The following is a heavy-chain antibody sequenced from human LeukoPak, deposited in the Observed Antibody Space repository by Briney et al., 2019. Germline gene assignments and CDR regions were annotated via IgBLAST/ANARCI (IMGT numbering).Heavy chain of an antibody. J-gene: IGHJ6*03. Sequence: SETLSLTCTVSGGSIRSYYWSWIRQPPGKGLEWIGYIYYTGTTNYNPSLKSRVTISVDTSKNQFSLKLSSVTAADTAVYYCARHSRKRLRLRTYMDVWGKGTTVTISS. D-gene: IGHD5-12*01. V-gene: IGHV4-59*08. CDR1: GGSIRSYY. CDR2: IYYTGTT. CDR3: ARHSRKRLRLRTYMDV.